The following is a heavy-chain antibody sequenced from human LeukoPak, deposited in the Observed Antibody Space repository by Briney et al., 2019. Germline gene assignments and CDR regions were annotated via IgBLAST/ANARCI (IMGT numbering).Heavy chain of an antibody. CDR3: ASLAKEDFDI. Sequence: GASVKVSCKPSGYDFSIYTLNWVRQVPGQGPEWMGWMNPNSGGANYAQKFQGRVTMTRDTSISTAYMELSRLRSDDTAVYYCASLAKEDFDIWGQGTMVTVSS. V-gene: IGHV1-2*02. J-gene: IGHJ3*02. CDR2: MNPNSGGA. CDR1: GYDFSIYT.